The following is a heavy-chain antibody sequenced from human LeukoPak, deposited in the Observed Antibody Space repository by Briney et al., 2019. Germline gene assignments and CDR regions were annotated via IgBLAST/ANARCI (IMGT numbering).Heavy chain of an antibody. V-gene: IGHV4-31*03. J-gene: IGHJ4*02. Sequence: SQTLSLTCTVSGGSISSGGYYWSRIRQHPGKGLESIGNIYYSGSTYYNPSLKSRVTISIDPSKSQLSLKLSSVTAADPAVYYCARESRPRAYFYYWGQGTLVTVSS. CDR3: ARESRPRAYFYY. CDR1: GGSISSGGYY. CDR2: IYYSGST.